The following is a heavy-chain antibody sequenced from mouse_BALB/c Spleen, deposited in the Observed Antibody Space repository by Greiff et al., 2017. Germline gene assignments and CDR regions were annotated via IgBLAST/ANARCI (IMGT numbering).Heavy chain of an antibody. CDR1: GFTFSSYG. D-gene: IGHD2-2*01. J-gene: IGHJ3*01. Sequence: EVHLVESGGDLVKPGGSLKLSCAASGFTFSSYGMSWVRQTPDKRLEWVATISSGGSYTYYPDSVKGRFTISRDNAKNTLYLQMSSLKSEDTAMYYCARHIDYGYDDGFAYWGQGTLVTVSA. CDR3: ARHIDYGYDDGFAY. V-gene: IGHV5-6*01. CDR2: ISSGGSYT.